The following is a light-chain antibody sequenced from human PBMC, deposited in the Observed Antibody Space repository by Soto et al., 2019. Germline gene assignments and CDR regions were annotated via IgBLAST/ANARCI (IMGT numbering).Light chain of an antibody. CDR3: MQALQTRT. CDR1: QSLLHSNGYNY. V-gene: IGKV2-28*01. J-gene: IGKJ3*01. CDR2: LGS. Sequence: DIVMTQSPLSLPVTPGEPASISCRSSQSLLHSNGYNYLDWYLQKPGQSPQLLIYLGSNRASGVPDRFSRSGSGTDFTLKICRVEAEDVGVYYCMQALQTRTFGPGTKVDI.